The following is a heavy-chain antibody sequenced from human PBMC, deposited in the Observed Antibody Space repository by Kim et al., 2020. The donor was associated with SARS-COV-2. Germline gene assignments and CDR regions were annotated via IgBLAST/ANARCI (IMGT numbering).Heavy chain of an antibody. J-gene: IGHJ4*02. Sequence: GGSLRLSCAASGFTFSSYAMHWVRQAPGKGLEWVAVISYDGSNKYYADSVKGRFTISRDNSKNTLYLQMNSLRAEDTAVYYCARDLGTMVRGVTNYWGQGTLVTVSS. CDR1: GFTFSSYA. V-gene: IGHV3-30*04. CDR2: ISYDGSNK. D-gene: IGHD3-10*01. CDR3: ARDLGTMVRGVTNY.